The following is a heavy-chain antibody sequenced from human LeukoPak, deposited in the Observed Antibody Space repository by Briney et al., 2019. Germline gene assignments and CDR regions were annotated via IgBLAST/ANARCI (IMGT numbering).Heavy chain of an antibody. CDR2: ISVHNGNT. CDR1: GYSFTSYG. CDR3: ARVRGLYGDTANY. V-gene: IGHV1-18*04. J-gene: IGHJ4*02. Sequence: ASVKVSCKASGYSFTSYGISWVRQAPGQGLEWMGWISVHNGNTHYAQKLQGRVTMTTDTSTSTAYMELRSLRSDDTAVYYCARVRGLYGDTANYWGQGTLVTVSS. D-gene: IGHD4-17*01.